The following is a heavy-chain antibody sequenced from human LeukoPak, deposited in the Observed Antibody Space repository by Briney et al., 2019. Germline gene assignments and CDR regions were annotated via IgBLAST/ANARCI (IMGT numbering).Heavy chain of an antibody. CDR1: GFTFSSYG. J-gene: IGHJ4*02. CDR3: SVLLWFGELR. V-gene: IGHV3-30*03. Sequence: GGSLRLPCAASGFTFSSYGMHWVRQAPGKGLEWVAVISYDGSNKYYADSVKGRFTISRDNSKNTLYLQMNSLRAEDTAVYYCSVLLWFGELRWGQGTLVTVSS. CDR2: ISYDGSNK. D-gene: IGHD3-10*01.